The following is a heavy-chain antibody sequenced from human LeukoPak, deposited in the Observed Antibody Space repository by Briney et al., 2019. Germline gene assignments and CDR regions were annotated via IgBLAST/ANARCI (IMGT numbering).Heavy chain of an antibody. CDR3: ARDLSGVTGYTYGRGIDY. D-gene: IGHD5-18*01. CDR2: IYSGGST. CDR1: GFTVSSNY. J-gene: IGHJ4*02. Sequence: GGSLRLSCAASGFTVSSNYMSWVRQAPGKGLEWVSVIYSGGSTYYADSVKGRFTISRDNSKNTLYLQMNSLRAEDTAVYYCARDLSGVTGYTYGRGIDYWGQGTLVTVSS. V-gene: IGHV3-66*01.